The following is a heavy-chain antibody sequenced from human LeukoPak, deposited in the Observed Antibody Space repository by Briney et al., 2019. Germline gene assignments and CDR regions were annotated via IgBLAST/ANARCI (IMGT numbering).Heavy chain of an antibody. J-gene: IGHJ3*02. D-gene: IGHD5-12*01. V-gene: IGHV3-21*01. CDR2: ISSSSRYR. CDR1: GFSFSSYS. CDR3: ARVKEASAFDI. Sequence: GGSLRLSCAASGFSFSSYSMNWVRQAPGKGLEWVSSISSSSRYRYYAASVKGRFTISRDNAKNSLYLQMNSLRAEDTAVYYCARVKEASAFDIWGQGTTVTVSS.